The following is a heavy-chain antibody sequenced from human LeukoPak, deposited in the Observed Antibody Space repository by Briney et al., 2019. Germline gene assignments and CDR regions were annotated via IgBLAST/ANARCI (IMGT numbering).Heavy chain of an antibody. V-gene: IGHV3-74*01. J-gene: IGHJ4*02. CDR2: VNSDGSTT. Sequence: PGGSLRLSCAASGFPFSNYWMHWVRQAPGKGLVWVSRVNSDGSTTNYADSVKGRFTISRDNAENTLYMRMNSLRPEDTAVYYCARDGYSYFDFWGLGTLVTVSS. CDR1: GFPFSNYW. CDR3: ARDGYSYFDF. D-gene: IGHD5-24*01.